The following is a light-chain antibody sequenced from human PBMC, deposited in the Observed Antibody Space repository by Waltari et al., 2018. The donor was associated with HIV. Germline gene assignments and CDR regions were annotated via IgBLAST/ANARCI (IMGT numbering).Light chain of an antibody. J-gene: IGLJ3*02. CDR1: SDYSSNA. CDR2: VNSDGTH. CDR3: KTWGTALEV. Sequence: QVVVTQSPSASASLGASVTPTCPLSSDYSSNAIAWHQQHPGKGPRYPMKVNSDGTHMKGEGIPDRFSGSNSGPERYLTISSLQSEDEADYYCKTWGTALEVFGGGTRLTV. V-gene: IGLV4-69*01.